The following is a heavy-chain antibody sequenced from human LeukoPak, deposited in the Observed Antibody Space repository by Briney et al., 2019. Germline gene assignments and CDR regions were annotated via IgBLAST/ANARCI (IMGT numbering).Heavy chain of an antibody. Sequence: ASVKVSCKASGYTFTSYDINWVRQATGQGLEWMGWMNPNSGNTGYAQKFQGRIIMTSDTSISTAYLELSSLRAEDTAVYYCAKDRSAIGEYSSSWSSFDYWGQGTLVTVSS. D-gene: IGHD6-13*01. J-gene: IGHJ4*02. V-gene: IGHV1-8*01. CDR1: GYTFTSYD. CDR2: MNPNSGNT. CDR3: AKDRSAIGEYSSSWSSFDY.